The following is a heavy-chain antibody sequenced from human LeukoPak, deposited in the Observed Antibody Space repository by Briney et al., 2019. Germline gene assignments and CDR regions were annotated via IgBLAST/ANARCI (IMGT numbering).Heavy chain of an antibody. CDR1: GGSFSGYY. D-gene: IGHD2-2*01. Sequence: PSETLSLTCVVDGGSFSGYYWSWIRQPPGKGLEWIGEINHSGSTNYNPSLKSRVTISVDTSKNQFSLKLSSVTAADTAVYYCARGRGKYCSSTSCYRSNWFDPWGQGTLVTVSS. J-gene: IGHJ5*02. CDR2: INHSGST. CDR3: ARGRGKYCSSTSCYRSNWFDP. V-gene: IGHV4-34*01.